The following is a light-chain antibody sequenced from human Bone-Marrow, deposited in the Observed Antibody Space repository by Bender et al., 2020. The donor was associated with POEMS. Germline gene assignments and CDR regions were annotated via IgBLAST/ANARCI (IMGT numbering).Light chain of an antibody. CDR3: SSWDDSLNGWV. J-gene: IGLJ3*02. V-gene: IGLV1-44*01. CDR2: SNN. Sequence: QPALTQPPSASWTPGQSVTISCSGTSSNFGNNAANWYQHVPGTAPKLLIYSNNQRPSGVPDRFSASTSGTSASLAISGIHSDDEADYYCSSWDDSLNGWVFGGGTKLTVL. CDR1: SSNFGNNA.